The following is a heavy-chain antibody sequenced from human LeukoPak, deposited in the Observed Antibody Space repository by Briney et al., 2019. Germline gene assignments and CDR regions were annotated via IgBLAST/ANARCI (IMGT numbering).Heavy chain of an antibody. Sequence: PGGSLRLSCAGSGFTFNNYAMSWVRQAPGKGLERLSGISGGGVNTYYADSVKGRFTISRDNSENTLYLQMNSLRAQDTAVYYCAKGDPYSSNWLSMDVWGKGTTVTVSS. V-gene: IGHV3-23*01. CDR2: ISGGGVNT. J-gene: IGHJ6*03. CDR3: AKGDPYSSNWLSMDV. D-gene: IGHD6-13*01. CDR1: GFTFNNYA.